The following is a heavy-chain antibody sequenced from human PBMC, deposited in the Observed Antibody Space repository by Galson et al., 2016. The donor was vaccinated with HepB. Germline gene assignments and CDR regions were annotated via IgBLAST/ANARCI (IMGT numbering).Heavy chain of an antibody. D-gene: IGHD3-3*01. J-gene: IGHJ5*02. V-gene: IGHV3-7*03. CDR3: ARENFWKLDQ. CDR1: GFSFSRYW. Sequence: SLRLSCAASGFSFSRYWMAWVRQAPGKGLEWVGNIRADGTANDYGGPVKGRFTMSRDNAQKSLFLQMTSLRVDDTAVYYCARENFWKLDQWGQGTLVTVSS. CDR2: IRADGTAN.